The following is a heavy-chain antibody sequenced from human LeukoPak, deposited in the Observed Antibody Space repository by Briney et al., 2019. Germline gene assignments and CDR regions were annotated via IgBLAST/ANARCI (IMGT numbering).Heavy chain of an antibody. CDR2: IWYDGSKK. Sequence: GGSLRLSCAASGFTFSGSGMHWVRQAPGKGLEWVAIIWYDGSKKYYADSVKGRFTISRDNSKNTLYLEMNSLRAEDTAVYYCARVDSAWALHFWGQGTLVTVSS. V-gene: IGHV3-33*01. J-gene: IGHJ4*02. CDR1: GFTFSGSG. D-gene: IGHD6-19*01. CDR3: ARVDSAWALHF.